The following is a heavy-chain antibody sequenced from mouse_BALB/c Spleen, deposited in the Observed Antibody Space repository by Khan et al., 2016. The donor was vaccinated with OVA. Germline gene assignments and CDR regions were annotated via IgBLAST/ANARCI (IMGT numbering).Heavy chain of an antibody. CDR2: ISYSGST. CDR1: GYSITSDYA. CDR3: ASDGARYNVALDS. Sequence: EVQLLESGPGLVKPSQSLSLTCTVTGYSITSDYAWNWIRQFPGNKLEWMGYISYSGSTNYNPALKSRISITRDTSKNQFFLQLNSVTTEDTATYYCASDGARYNVALDSWGKGTSVNVSS. V-gene: IGHV3-2*02. D-gene: IGHD2-3*01. J-gene: IGHJ4*01.